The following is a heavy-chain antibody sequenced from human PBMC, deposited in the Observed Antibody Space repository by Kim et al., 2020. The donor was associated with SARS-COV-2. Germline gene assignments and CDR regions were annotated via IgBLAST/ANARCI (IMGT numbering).Heavy chain of an antibody. V-gene: IGHV3-21*01. CDR1: GFTFNSYS. Sequence: GGSLRLSCAASGFTFNSYSMNWVRQAPGKGLEWVSSISGSSNYIYYADSVMGRVNISRDDAKNSLFLQMNGLRAEDTAVYYCAREGRAPVTGGDWYFDRWGRGTLVTVSS. CDR3: AREGRAPVTGGDWYFDR. D-gene: IGHD2-21*02. J-gene: IGHJ2*01. CDR2: ISGSSNYI.